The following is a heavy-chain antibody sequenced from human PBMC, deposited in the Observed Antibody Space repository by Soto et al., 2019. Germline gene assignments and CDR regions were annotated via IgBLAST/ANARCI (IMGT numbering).Heavy chain of an antibody. CDR1: GYGFTTYG. CDR3: ARGRYVDY. D-gene: IGHD1-1*01. J-gene: IGHJ4*02. V-gene: IGHV1-18*01. Sequence: QIHLVQSGAEVKKPGASVKVSCKGSGYGFTTYGITWVRQAPGQGLEWMAWISAHNGNTNYAQKLQGRVTVTRDTATRTAYMELRCLRSDDTAVYYCARGRYVDYWGQGALVTVSS. CDR2: ISAHNGNT.